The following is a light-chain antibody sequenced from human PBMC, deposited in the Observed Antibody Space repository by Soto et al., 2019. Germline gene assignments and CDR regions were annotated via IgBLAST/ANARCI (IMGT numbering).Light chain of an antibody. Sequence: EIVLTQSPGTLSLSPGERATLSCRASQSVSNSYLAWYQQKPGQAPRLLIYGASSRATGIPDRFSGSGSGTDFTLTISRLEPEDFAVYYCQQYGSSPQWTFGQGTKVEIK. CDR3: QQYGSSPQWT. CDR1: QSVSNSY. V-gene: IGKV3-20*01. CDR2: GAS. J-gene: IGKJ1*01.